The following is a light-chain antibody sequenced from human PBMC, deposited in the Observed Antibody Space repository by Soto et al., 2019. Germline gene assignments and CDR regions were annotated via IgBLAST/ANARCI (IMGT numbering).Light chain of an antibody. J-gene: IGLJ1*01. Sequence: QSVLTQPPSASGSPGQSVTISCTGTSSGVGGYQYVSWYQQYPGKAPKLMIYAVNKRPSGVPDRFSGSRSGNTASLTVSGLQAEDEADYYCSSYAGSNTYVFGNGTKLTV. CDR3: SSYAGSNTYV. CDR2: AVN. V-gene: IGLV2-8*01. CDR1: SSGVGGYQY.